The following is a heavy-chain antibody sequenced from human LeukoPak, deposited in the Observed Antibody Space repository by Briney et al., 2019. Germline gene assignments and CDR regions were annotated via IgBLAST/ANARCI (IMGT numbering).Heavy chain of an antibody. J-gene: IGHJ4*02. D-gene: IGHD6-19*01. Sequence: PGGSLRLSCAASGFTFSSYAMSWVRQAPGKGLEWVSAISGSGGSTYYADSVKGRFTISRDNSKNTLYLQMNSLRAEDTAVYYCAKHPIRAAVAGSRSDYRGDWGQGTLVTVSS. CDR1: GFTFSSYA. CDR3: AKHPIRAAVAGSRSDYRGD. V-gene: IGHV3-23*01. CDR2: ISGSGGST.